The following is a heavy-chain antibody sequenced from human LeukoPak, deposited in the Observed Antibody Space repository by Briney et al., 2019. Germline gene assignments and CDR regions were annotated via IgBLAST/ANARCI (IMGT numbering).Heavy chain of an antibody. CDR3: ATRSYIDWSLDLNYYYYYGMDV. CDR1: GYTFTGYY. V-gene: IGHV1-2*02. Sequence: GASVKVSCKASGYTFTGYYMHWVRQAPGQGLEWMGWINPNSGGTNYAQKFQGRVTMTRDTSISTAYMELSSLRSEDTAVYYCATRSYIDWSLDLNYYYYYGMDVWGQGTTVTVSS. J-gene: IGHJ6*02. D-gene: IGHD3-9*01. CDR2: INPNSGGT.